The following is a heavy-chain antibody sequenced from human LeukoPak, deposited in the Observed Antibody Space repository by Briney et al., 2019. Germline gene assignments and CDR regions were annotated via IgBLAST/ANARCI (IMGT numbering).Heavy chain of an antibody. CDR1: GYTFTSYA. V-gene: IGHV7-4-1*02. CDR3: ARETTYSSGWYDNYYYYMDV. CDR2: INTNTGNP. D-gene: IGHD6-19*01. Sequence: ASVKVSCKASGYTFTSYAMNWVRQAPGQGLEWMGWINTNTGNPTYAQGFTGRFVFSLDTPVSTAYLQISSLKAEDTAVYYCARETTYSSGWYDNYYYYMDVWGKGTTVTVSS. J-gene: IGHJ6*03.